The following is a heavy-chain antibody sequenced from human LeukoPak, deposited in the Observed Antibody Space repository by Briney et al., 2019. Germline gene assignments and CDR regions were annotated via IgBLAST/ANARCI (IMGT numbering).Heavy chain of an antibody. CDR2: TYPGDADT. Sequence: GESLKISCKATGYSFTHYWIGWVRQMPGKGLEWMGITYPGDADTRYSPSFEGQVTISADKCTTTAYLHWSSLKASDTAMYYCAQSSGYYANFDYWGQGTLVTVSS. J-gene: IGHJ4*02. V-gene: IGHV5-51*01. CDR1: GYSFTHYW. CDR3: AQSSGYYANFDY. D-gene: IGHD3-22*01.